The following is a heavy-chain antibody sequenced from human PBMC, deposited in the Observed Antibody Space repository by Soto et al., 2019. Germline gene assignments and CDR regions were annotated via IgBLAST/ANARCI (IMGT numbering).Heavy chain of an antibody. CDR3: ARGGDSSGYYSHDY. V-gene: IGHV1-3*05. D-gene: IGHD3-22*01. CDR2: IKAGNGNT. J-gene: IGHJ4*02. CDR1: GYTFTSYI. Sequence: QVQLVQSGAEEKKPGASVKVSCKASGYTFTSYIIQWVRQAPGQRLEWMGWIKAGNGNTKYSQNFQGRVIITRDTXESTAYMELSSLRSEDTAMYYCARGGDSSGYYSHDYWGQGTLVTVSS.